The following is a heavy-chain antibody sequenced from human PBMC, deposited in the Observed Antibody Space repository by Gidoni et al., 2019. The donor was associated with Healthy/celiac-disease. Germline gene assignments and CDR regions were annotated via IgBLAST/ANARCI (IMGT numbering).Heavy chain of an antibody. CDR2: IYPGDSDT. CDR3: ARRDYYDSSGPKGFDP. V-gene: IGHV5-51*01. CDR1: GYSFTSYW. D-gene: IGHD3-22*01. J-gene: IGHJ5*02. Sequence: EVQLVQSGAEVKKPGASLNISCKGSGYSFTSYWIGWVRQMPGKGLEWMGIIYPGDSDTRYSPSFQGQVTISADKSISTAYLQWSSLKASDTAMYYCARRDYYDSSGPKGFDPWGQGTLVTVSS.